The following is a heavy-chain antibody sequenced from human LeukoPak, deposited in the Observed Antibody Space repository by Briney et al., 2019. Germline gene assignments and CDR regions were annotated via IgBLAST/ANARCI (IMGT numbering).Heavy chain of an antibody. CDR2: INDIGNT. V-gene: IGHV4-34*01. CDR1: GGSFSGYY. Sequence: SETLSLTCAVYGGSFSGYYWSWIRQPPGKGLEWIGEINDIGNTNYDPSLRSRVTISVDTSKNQFSLSLTSATAADTAVYFCARLGSVGYYNYQYMDIWGDGTTVTVSS. D-gene: IGHD3-10*01. J-gene: IGHJ6*03. CDR3: ARLGSVGYYNYQYMDI.